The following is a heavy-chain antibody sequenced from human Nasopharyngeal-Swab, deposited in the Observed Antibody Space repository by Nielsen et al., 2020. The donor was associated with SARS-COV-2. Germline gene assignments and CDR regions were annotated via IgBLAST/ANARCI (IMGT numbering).Heavy chain of an antibody. CDR1: GFTFSRYT. Sequence: GGSLRLSCAASGFTFSRYTMHWVRQAPGKGLEWVPVISYEGSNKYYADSVKGRFTISRDISKNTLYLQMNSLRAEDTAVFYCASTPLDSSGYYYAFHYWGRGTLVTVSS. CDR2: ISYEGSNK. V-gene: IGHV3-30-3*01. J-gene: IGHJ4*02. CDR3: ASTPLDSSGYYYAFHY. D-gene: IGHD3-22*01.